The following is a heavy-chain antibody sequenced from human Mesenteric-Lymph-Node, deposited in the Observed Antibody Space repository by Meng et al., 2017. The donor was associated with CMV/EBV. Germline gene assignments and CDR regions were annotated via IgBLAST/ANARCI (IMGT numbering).Heavy chain of an antibody. CDR3: HRYQPPDGFDP. D-gene: IGHD2-2*01. CDR1: GGTFGSYT. V-gene: IGHV1-69*02. Sequence: SVKVSCKASGGTFGSYTIAWVRQAPGQGLEWMGRIIPTLGIINYAQQFQGRITITADESTSTAYMELSSLTSGDTAVYYCHRYQPPDGFDPWGQGTLVTVSS. J-gene: IGHJ5*02. CDR2: IIPTLGII.